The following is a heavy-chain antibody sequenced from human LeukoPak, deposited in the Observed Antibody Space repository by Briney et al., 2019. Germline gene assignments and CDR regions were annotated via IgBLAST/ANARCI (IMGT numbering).Heavy chain of an antibody. CDR1: GFTFSSYW. CDR3: ARDGFSGSDDY. CDR2: IKRDGSEK. J-gene: IGHJ4*02. Sequence: GGSLRLSYAAYGFTFSSYWMSWVRQAPGKGLEWVANIKRDGSEKYYVDSVKGRFTISRDNAKNSLYLQMNSLRAEDTAVYYCARDGFSGSDDYWGQGTLVTVSS. V-gene: IGHV3-7*01. D-gene: IGHD3-10*01.